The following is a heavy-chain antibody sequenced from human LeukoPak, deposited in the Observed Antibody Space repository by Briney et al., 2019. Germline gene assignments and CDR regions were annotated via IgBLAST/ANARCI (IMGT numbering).Heavy chain of an antibody. V-gene: IGHV1-58*02. CDR1: GFTFTSSA. D-gene: IGHD3-3*01. CDR2: IVVGSGNT. Sequence: TSVKVSCKASGFTFTSSAMQWVRQARGQRLEWIGWIVVGSGNTNYAQKFQERVTITRDMSTSTAYTELSSLRSEDTAVYYCAADSVYDFWSGYSPRYGMDVWGQGTTVTVSS. CDR3: AADSVYDFWSGYSPRYGMDV. J-gene: IGHJ6*02.